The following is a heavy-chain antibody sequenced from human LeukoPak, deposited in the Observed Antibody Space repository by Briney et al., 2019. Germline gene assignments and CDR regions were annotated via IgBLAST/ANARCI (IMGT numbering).Heavy chain of an antibody. CDR1: GFTFSSYS. J-gene: IGHJ6*03. CDR2: ISSSSSYI. V-gene: IGHV3-21*01. D-gene: IGHD3-9*01. Sequence: GGSLRLSCAASGFTFSSYSMNWVRQAPGKGLEWVSSISSSSSYIYYADSVKGRFTISRDNAKNSLYLQMNSLRAEDTAVYYCARLESSLDILTGFRYYYYYMDVWGKGTTVTVSS. CDR3: ARLESSLDILTGFRYYYYYMDV.